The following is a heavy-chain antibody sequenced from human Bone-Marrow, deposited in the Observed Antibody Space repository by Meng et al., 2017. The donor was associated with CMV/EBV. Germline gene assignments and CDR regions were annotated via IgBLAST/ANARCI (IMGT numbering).Heavy chain of an antibody. Sequence: SETLSLTCTVSGGSISSYYWSWIRQPPGKGLEWIGYIYYSGSTNYNPSLKSRVTISVDTSKNQFSLKLSSVTAADTAVYYCARAGVAAAGVFGFDDWGQGHLV. D-gene: IGHD6-13*01. J-gene: IGHJ4*01. CDR3: ARAGVAAAGVFGFDD. CDR1: GGSISSYY. CDR2: IYYSGST. V-gene: IGHV4-59*01.